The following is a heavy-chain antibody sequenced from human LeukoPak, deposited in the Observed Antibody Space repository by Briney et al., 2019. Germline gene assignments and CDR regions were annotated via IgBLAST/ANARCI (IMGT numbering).Heavy chain of an antibody. Sequence: VASVKVSCKASGGTFISYAISWVRQAPGQGLEWMGRIIPILGIANYAQKFQGRVTITADKSTSTAYMELSSLRSEDTAVYYCAVRPGDYYYYYGMDVWGQGTTVIVSS. CDR3: AVRPGDYYYYYGMDV. V-gene: IGHV1-69*04. J-gene: IGHJ6*02. CDR1: GGTFISYA. CDR2: IIPILGIA. D-gene: IGHD6-6*01.